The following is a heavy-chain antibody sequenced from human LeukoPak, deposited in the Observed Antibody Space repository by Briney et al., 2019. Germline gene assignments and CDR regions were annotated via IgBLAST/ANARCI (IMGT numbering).Heavy chain of an antibody. V-gene: IGHV4-39*07. CDR3: ARGNWNDP. J-gene: IGHJ5*02. CDR1: GGSISSSSYY. Sequence: SETLSLTCTVSGGSISSSSYYWGWIRQPPGKGLEWIGSIYYSGSTYYNPSLKSRVTISVDTSKNQFSLKLSSVTAADTAVYYCARGNWNDPWGQGTLVTVSS. CDR2: IYYSGST.